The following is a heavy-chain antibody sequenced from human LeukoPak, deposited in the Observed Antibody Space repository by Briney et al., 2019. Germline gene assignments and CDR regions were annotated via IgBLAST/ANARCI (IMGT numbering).Heavy chain of an antibody. Sequence: GGSLRLSCAASGFTFSGSAMHWVRQASGKGLEWVGRIRSKANSYATAYAASVKGRFTISRDDSKNTAYLQMNSLKTEDTAVYYCATQATVPPRGAFDIWGQGTMVTVSS. J-gene: IGHJ3*02. CDR2: IRSKANSYAT. CDR3: ATQATVPPRGAFDI. V-gene: IGHV3-73*01. CDR1: GFTFSGSA. D-gene: IGHD4-17*01.